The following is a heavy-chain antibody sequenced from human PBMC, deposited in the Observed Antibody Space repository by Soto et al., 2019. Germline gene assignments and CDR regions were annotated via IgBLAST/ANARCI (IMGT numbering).Heavy chain of an antibody. Sequence: EVQLVESGGGLVQRGGSLRLSCEASGFTFSSYGMSWVRQAPGKGLEWVAGITGGGSNTFYADSVKGRFTISRDNSKNTLFMHMNSLGAEDTAVYYCAKDSNKYSSSLRGRYFDYWGQGIGVTVSS. V-gene: IGHV3-23*04. J-gene: IGHJ4*02. CDR1: GFTFSSYG. CDR2: ITGGGSNT. D-gene: IGHD4-4*01. CDR3: AKDSNKYSSSLRGRYFDY.